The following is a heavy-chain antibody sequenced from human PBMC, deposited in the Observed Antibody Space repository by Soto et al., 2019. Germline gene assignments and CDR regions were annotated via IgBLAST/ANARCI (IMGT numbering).Heavy chain of an antibody. CDR3: GRSVFP. V-gene: IGHV4-31*03. Sequence: SETLSLTCTVSGGSISSGGYYWSWTRHHPGKGLEWIGYIYYSGSTYYNPSLKSRVTISVDTSKNQFSLKLTSVTAADTAVYYCGRSVFPWGQGTLVTVSS. J-gene: IGHJ5*02. CDR2: IYYSGST. CDR1: GGSISSGGYY.